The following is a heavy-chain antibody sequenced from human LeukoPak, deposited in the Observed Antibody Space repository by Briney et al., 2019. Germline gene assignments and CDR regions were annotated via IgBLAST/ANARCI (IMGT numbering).Heavy chain of an antibody. CDR2: ISWDGDST. V-gene: IGHV3-43D*03. CDR3: AKTHSSSWSELGY. CDR1: GFTFSSYA. D-gene: IGHD6-13*01. Sequence: PGGSLRLSCAASGFTFSSYAMSWVRQAPGKGLEWVSCISWDGDSTYYGDSVKGRFTISRDNSKNSLYLQMNSLRVEDTALYYCAKTHSSSWSELGYWGQGTLVTVSS. J-gene: IGHJ4*02.